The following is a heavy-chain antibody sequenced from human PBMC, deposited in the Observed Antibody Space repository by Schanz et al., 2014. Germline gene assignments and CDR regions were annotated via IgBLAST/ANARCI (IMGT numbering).Heavy chain of an antibody. V-gene: IGHV3-66*01. J-gene: IGHJ4*02. D-gene: IGHD3-10*01. CDR3: ARDGNYYGSRNYYRTPCYCDY. CDR1: GFTVSSDH. CDR2: IYASGAT. Sequence: EVQLVESGGGFVQPGGSLGLSCVVSGFTVSSDHMSWVRQAPGKGLEWVSTIYASGATYYADSVKRRFTISRDISKNTLHLQVTSLRAEDTAIYYGARDGNYYGSRNYYRTPCYCDYWGQGTLVTVSS.